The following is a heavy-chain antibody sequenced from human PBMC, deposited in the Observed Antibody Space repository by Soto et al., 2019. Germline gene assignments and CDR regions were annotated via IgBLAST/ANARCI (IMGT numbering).Heavy chain of an antibody. Sequence: GGTLILCCGAAGVIFSSYAMSWVRQAPGKGLEWVSAISGRGGSTYYADSVKGRFTISRDNAKNTLYLQMTSLRAEDTAVYYCAKDHRNLVVLVYYDSSGPTNHYFAYRGQGTPVPVSS. CDR3: AKDHRNLVVLVYYDSSGPTNHYFAY. V-gene: IGHV3-23*01. CDR1: GVIFSSYA. CDR2: ISGRGGST. J-gene: IGHJ4*02. D-gene: IGHD3-22*01.